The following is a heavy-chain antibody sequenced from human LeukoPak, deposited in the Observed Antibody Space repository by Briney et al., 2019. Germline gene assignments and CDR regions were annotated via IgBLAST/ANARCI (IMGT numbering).Heavy chain of an antibody. J-gene: IGHJ4*02. D-gene: IGHD3-10*01. V-gene: IGHV3-30*04. CDR1: GFTFSSYA. CDR3: ARDFFLWFGELFGYFDY. CDR2: ISYDGSNK. Sequence: GGSLRLSCAASGFTFSSYAMHWVRQAPGKGLEWVAVISYDGSNKYYADSAKGRFTISRDNSKNTLYLQMNSLRAEDTAVYYCARDFFLWFGELFGYFDYWGQGTLVTVSS.